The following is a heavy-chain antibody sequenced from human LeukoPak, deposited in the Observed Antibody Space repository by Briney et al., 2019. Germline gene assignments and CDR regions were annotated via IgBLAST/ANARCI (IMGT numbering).Heavy chain of an antibody. CDR3: ATVAAGFY. CDR1: GFSFSAYS. Sequence: PGGSLRLSCTASGFSFSAYSMNWVRQAPGKGLQWVSSISGTSTYIYYADSVRGRFTISRDNTKNSLCLQMSSLRAEDTAVYYCATVAAGFYWGQGTLVTVSS. CDR2: ISGTSTYI. V-gene: IGHV3-21*01. D-gene: IGHD6-13*01. J-gene: IGHJ4*02.